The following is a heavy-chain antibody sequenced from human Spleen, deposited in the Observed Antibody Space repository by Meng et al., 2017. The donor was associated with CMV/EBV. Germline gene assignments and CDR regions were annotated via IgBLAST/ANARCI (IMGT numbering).Heavy chain of an antibody. CDR2: VYHSGSS. D-gene: IGHD3-22*01. CDR1: GDSVTNDKYY. Sequence: SETLSLTCTVSGDSVTNDKYYWGWVRQPPGKGLVWIGAVYHSGSSYYNPSLQSRVTLSIATSKSQFPLRLTSVTVADTAAYYCARQRFYYEISGSRIDFWGLGTLVTVSS. V-gene: IGHV4-39*06. J-gene: IGHJ4*02. CDR3: ARQRFYYEISGSRIDF.